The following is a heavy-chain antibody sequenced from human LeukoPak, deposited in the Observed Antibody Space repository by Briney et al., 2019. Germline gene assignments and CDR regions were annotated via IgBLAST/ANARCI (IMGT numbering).Heavy chain of an antibody. J-gene: IGHJ5*02. D-gene: IGHD6-13*01. CDR2: TSHDGSYK. Sequence: GGSLRLSCAASGFTFSSYAIHWVRQAPGKGLEWVALTSHDGSYKYYADSVKGRFTISRDNAKNSLYLQMNSLRVEDTAVYYCARDPGGYSSSWPNWFDPWGQGTLVTVSS. CDR3: ARDPGGYSSSWPNWFDP. CDR1: GFTFSSYA. V-gene: IGHV3-30*04.